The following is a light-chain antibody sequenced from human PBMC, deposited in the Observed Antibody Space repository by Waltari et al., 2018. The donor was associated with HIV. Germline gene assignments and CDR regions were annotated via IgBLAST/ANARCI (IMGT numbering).Light chain of an antibody. CDR2: GAS. CDR3: QQYYNWPRT. Sequence: EIVMTQSPATLSVSPGERATLSCRASQSVSSSFAWYQQKPGQAPRVLIYGASTRATGIPARFSGSGSGTEFTLTISSLQSEDFAVYFCQQYYNWPRTFGQGTKVEIK. J-gene: IGKJ1*01. CDR1: QSVSSS. V-gene: IGKV3-15*01.